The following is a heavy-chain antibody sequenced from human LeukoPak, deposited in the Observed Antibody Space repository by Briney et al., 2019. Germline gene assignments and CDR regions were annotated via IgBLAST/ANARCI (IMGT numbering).Heavy chain of an antibody. D-gene: IGHD6-19*01. CDR2: TYYRSKWYS. J-gene: IGHJ4*02. V-gene: IGHV6-1*01. CDR3: ARGPQWLNY. CDR1: GDSVSSDSAT. Sequence: SQTLSLTCAISGDSVSSDSATWNWIRQSPSRGLEWLGRTYYRSKWYSAYAVSVRSRISINSDTSKNQFSLQLNSVTPEDTAIYYCARGPQWLNYWGQGTLVTVSS.